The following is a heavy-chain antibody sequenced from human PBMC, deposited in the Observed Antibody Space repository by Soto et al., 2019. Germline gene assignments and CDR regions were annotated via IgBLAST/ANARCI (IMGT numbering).Heavy chain of an antibody. D-gene: IGHD3-3*01. V-gene: IGHV1-3*01. J-gene: IGHJ4*02. Sequence: ASVKVSCKASGYTFTSYAMHWVRQAPGQRLEWMGWINAGIGNTKYTQKFQGRVTITRDTSASTAYMELSSLRSEGTAVYYCARDLYYDFWSGCFDYWGQGTLVTVSS. CDR1: GYTFTSYA. CDR2: INAGIGNT. CDR3: ARDLYYDFWSGCFDY.